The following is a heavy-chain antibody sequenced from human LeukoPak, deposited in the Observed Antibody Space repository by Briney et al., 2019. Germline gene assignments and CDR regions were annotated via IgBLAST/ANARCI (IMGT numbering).Heavy chain of an antibody. CDR3: ANGYCTNGVCYPYYYYYMDV. J-gene: IGHJ6*03. CDR1: GFTFSSYG. V-gene: IGHV3-30*18. CDR2: ISYDGSNK. D-gene: IGHD2-8*01. Sequence: GGSLRLSCAASGFTFSSYGMHWVRQAPGKGLEWVAVISYDGSNKYYADSVKGRFTISRDNSKNTLYLQMNSLRAEDTAVYYCANGYCTNGVCYPYYYYYMDVWGKGTTVTISS.